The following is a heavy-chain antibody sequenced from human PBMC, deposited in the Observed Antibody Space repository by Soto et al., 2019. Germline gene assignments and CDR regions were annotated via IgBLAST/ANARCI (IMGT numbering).Heavy chain of an antibody. Sequence: GGSLRLSCAASGFPFINYDIHWVLQATGKGLEWVSAIGLAGDTYYAGSVRGRFTISRENAKNSLFLQMNDLRAGDTALYYCARLLYDYRGRYLDRWGRGTLVTVSS. CDR2: IGLAGDT. CDR3: ARLLYDYRGRYLDR. D-gene: IGHD3-10*01. V-gene: IGHV3-13*01. CDR1: GFPFINYD. J-gene: IGHJ2*01.